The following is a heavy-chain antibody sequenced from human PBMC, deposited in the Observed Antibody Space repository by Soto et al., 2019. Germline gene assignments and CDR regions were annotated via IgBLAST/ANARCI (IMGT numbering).Heavy chain of an antibody. CDR3: AKDYGSSRYFFDY. CDR2: ISGNGANT. CDR1: GFTFINYA. V-gene: IGHV3-23*01. Sequence: GASLRLSCAASGFTFINYAMSWVRQAPGEGLEWVSTISGNGANTHYADSVKGRFSISRDNSKNTLYIQMSSLRAEDTAVYYCAKDYGSSRYFFDYWGQGALVTVSS. D-gene: IGHD6-19*01. J-gene: IGHJ4*02.